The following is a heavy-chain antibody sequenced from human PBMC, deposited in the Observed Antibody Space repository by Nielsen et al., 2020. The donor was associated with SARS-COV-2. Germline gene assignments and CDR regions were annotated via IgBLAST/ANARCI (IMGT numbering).Heavy chain of an antibody. CDR3: ATFYLPAAMGGGYYYYGMDV. J-gene: IGHJ6*02. Sequence: SVKVSCKASGGTFSSYAISWVRQAPGQGLEWMGGIIPIFGTANYAQKFQGRVTITADKSTSTAYMELSSLRSEDTAVYYCATFYLPAAMGGGYYYYGMDVWGQGTTVTVSS. CDR1: GGTFSSYA. V-gene: IGHV1-69*06. D-gene: IGHD2-2*01. CDR2: IIPIFGTA.